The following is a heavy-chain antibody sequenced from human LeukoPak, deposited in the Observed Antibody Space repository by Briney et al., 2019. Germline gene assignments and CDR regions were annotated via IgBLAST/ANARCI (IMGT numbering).Heavy chain of an antibody. D-gene: IGHD5-18*01. CDR3: ARDRDSYGYTGFDY. J-gene: IGHJ4*02. CDR2: ISGSGDST. V-gene: IGHV3-23*01. Sequence: PGGSLRLSCEASGFPFSSYAMSWVRQAPGKGLEWVSVISGSGDSTYYADSVKGRFTISRDNSKNTLYLQMNSLRAEDTAVYYCARDRDSYGYTGFDYWGQGTLVTVSS. CDR1: GFPFSSYA.